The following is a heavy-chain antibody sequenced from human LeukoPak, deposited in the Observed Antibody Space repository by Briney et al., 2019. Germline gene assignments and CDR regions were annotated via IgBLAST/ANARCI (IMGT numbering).Heavy chain of an antibody. Sequence: GSLRLSCAASGFTVSSYAMTWIRQPPGKGLEWIGSIYYSGSTYYNPSLKSRVTISVDTSKNQFSLKLSSVTAADTAVYYCAREPQVLEWPGNDYWGQGTLVTVSS. J-gene: IGHJ4*02. D-gene: IGHD3-3*01. CDR3: AREPQVLEWPGNDY. CDR2: IYYSGST. V-gene: IGHV4-39*07. CDR1: GFTVSSYA.